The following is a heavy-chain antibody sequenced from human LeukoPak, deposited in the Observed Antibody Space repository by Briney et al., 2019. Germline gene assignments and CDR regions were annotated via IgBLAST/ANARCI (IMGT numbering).Heavy chain of an antibody. CDR2: ISSSSSYI. J-gene: IGHJ4*02. Sequence: GGSLRLSCAASGFTFSSYSVNWVRRAPGKGLEWVSSISSSSSYIYYADSVKGRFTISRDNAKNSLYLQMNSLRAEDTAVYYCARESGYVEYYFDYWGQGTLVTVSS. V-gene: IGHV3-21*01. CDR3: ARESGYVEYYFDY. CDR1: GFTFSSYS. D-gene: IGHD5-12*01.